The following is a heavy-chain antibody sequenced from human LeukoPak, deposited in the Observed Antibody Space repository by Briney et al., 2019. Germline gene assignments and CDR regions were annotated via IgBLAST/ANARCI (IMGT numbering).Heavy chain of an antibody. Sequence: GGSLRLSCAASGFTFDDYGMSWVRQAPGKGLEWVSGINWNGGSTGYADSVKGRFTISRDNSKNTLYLQMNSLRAEDTAVYYCAKFKALRFLEWLFDYWGQGTLVTVSS. D-gene: IGHD3-3*01. J-gene: IGHJ4*02. CDR3: AKFKALRFLEWLFDY. CDR1: GFTFDDYG. V-gene: IGHV3-20*04. CDR2: INWNGGST.